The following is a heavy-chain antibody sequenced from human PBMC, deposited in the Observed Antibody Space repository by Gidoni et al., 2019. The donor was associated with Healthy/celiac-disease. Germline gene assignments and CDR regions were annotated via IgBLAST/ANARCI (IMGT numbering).Heavy chain of an antibody. CDR3: ARLEQWLVDY. D-gene: IGHD6-19*01. J-gene: IGHJ4*02. CDR2: IYYSCST. V-gene: IGHV4-39*01. CDR1: GRSISSSSYY. Sequence: LQLQESGPGLVKPSETLSPTCTVSGRSISSSSYYCGWIRQPPGKGLEWIGCIYYSCSTYYNPSLKSRVTISVDTSKNQFSLKLSSVTAADTAVYYCARLEQWLVDYWGQGTLVTVSS.